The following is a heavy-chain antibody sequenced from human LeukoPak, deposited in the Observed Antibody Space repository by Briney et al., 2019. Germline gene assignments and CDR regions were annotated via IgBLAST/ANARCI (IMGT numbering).Heavy chain of an antibody. J-gene: IGHJ3*01. Sequence: KPSETLSLTCTVSGGSISSYYWSWIRQPPGKGLEWIGYIYYSGSTNYNPSLKSRVTISVDTSKNQFSLKLSSVTAADTAVYYCAMTGYSSSPGAFDVWGQGTMVTVSS. CDR1: GGSISSYY. CDR3: AMTGYSSSPGAFDV. CDR2: IYYSGST. D-gene: IGHD6-13*01. V-gene: IGHV4-59*08.